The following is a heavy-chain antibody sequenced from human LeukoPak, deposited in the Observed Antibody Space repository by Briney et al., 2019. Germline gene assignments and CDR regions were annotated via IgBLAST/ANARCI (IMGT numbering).Heavy chain of an antibody. CDR1: GFSFSSYG. CDR2: IRSDGSNK. J-gene: IGHJ4*02. Sequence: GGSLRLSCAGSGFSFSSYGMHWVRQAPGKGLEWMAFIRSDGSNKYYADSVKGRFTISRDNSKNTLYLQMNSLRAEDTAVYYCARGVWALWFGELYFDYWGQGTLVTVSS. V-gene: IGHV3-30*02. D-gene: IGHD3-10*01. CDR3: ARGVWALWFGELYFDY.